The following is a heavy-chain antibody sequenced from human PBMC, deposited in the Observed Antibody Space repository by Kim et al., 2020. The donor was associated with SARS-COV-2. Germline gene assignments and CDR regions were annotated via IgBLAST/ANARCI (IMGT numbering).Heavy chain of an antibody. J-gene: IGHJ2*01. CDR2: LCTSGKS. V-gene: IGHV4-61*02. CDR3: ARTERATLIHLWAYYFDL. Sequence: SETLSLTCNVSGGSITSGTFCGSWIRQAAGKGLEWIGRLCTSGKSDYNSSLKSRATMSVDMSKNQFSLNLNSVTAADTAVYYCARTERATLIHLWAYYFDLWGRGTLITVSS. CDR1: GGSITSGTFC. D-gene: IGHD3-3*02.